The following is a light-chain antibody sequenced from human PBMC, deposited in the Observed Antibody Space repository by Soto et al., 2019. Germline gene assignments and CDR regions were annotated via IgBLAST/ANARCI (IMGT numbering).Light chain of an antibody. V-gene: IGKV1-39*01. J-gene: IGKJ1*01. Sequence: DIQMTQSPSSLSASVGDRVTITCQTSQSINTYLNWYQQKPGKAPKLLIYGASSLQSGVPLRFSGSGFGTDFTLTISSLEPEDFATYFCQESYSALWGTCGQGTKVEIK. CDR1: QSINTY. CDR2: GAS. CDR3: QESYSALWGT.